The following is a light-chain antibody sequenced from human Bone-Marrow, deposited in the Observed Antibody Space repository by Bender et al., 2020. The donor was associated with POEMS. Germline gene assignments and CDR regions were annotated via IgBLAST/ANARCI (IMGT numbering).Light chain of an antibody. J-gene: IGLJ2*01. Sequence: QSVLTQPPSVSGAPGQRVTISCTGSSSNIGAGYDVHWYQQLPGTAPKLLIYGNSNRPSGVPDRFSGSKSGNTASLTISGLQAEDEADYYCGSYTSSNTLLFGGGTKVTVL. CDR3: GSYTSSNTLL. CDR2: GNS. CDR1: SSNIGAGYD. V-gene: IGLV1-40*01.